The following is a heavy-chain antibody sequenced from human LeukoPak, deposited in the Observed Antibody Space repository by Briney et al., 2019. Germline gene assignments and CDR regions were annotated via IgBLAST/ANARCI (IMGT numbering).Heavy chain of an antibody. V-gene: IGHV3-30*18. Sequence: PGGSLRLSCAASGFTFSSYGMHWVRQAPGKGLEWVAVISYDDSNKYYVDSVKGRFTISRDTSKKTLYLQMNSLRAEDTAVYYCAKGGPFYGSGSYYYFDSWGQGTLVTVSS. CDR3: AKGGPFYGSGSYYYFDS. CDR1: GFTFSSYG. D-gene: IGHD3-10*01. CDR2: ISYDDSNK. J-gene: IGHJ4*02.